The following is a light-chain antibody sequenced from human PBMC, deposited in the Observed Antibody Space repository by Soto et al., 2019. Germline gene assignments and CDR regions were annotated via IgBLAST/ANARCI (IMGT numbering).Light chain of an antibody. CDR1: RSVSRY. CDR3: HHRTNLPFP. CDR2: AAS. J-gene: IGKJ3*01. V-gene: IGKV3-11*01. Sequence: EIVLTQSPATLSLSPGERATLSCRASRSVSRYLAWYQQKPGQAHRLLVSAASHRATGIPARFSGSGSGTDFPLSITSLDPADFALSYFHHRTNLPFPFGPPTKVHIK.